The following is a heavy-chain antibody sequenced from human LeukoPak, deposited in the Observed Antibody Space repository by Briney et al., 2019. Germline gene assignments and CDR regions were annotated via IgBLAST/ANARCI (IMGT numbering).Heavy chain of an antibody. Sequence: SGPTLVNPTQTLTLTCTFSGFSLSTSGVGVGWIRKPPGKALEWLAPIYWNDDKRYSPSLKSRLTITKDTSKNQVVLTMTDMDPVDTATYYCAHTRSYSSRAGTYFDYWGQGTLVTVSS. D-gene: IGHD6-13*01. CDR1: GFSLSTSGVG. V-gene: IGHV2-5*01. J-gene: IGHJ4*02. CDR2: IYWNDDK. CDR3: AHTRSYSSRAGTYFDY.